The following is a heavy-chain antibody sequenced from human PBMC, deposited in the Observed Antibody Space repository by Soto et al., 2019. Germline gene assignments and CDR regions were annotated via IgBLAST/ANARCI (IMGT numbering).Heavy chain of an antibody. CDR2: ISSSGSTI. CDR1: GFTFSSYV. CDR3: ASAYYGSGSYPSF. Sequence: GGSLRLSCAASGFTFSSYVMNWVRQAPGKGLEWVSYISSSGSTIYYADSVKGRFTISRDNAKNSLYLQMNSLRAEDTAVYYCASAYYGSGSYPSFGGQGTLVTVSS. D-gene: IGHD3-10*01. V-gene: IGHV3-48*03. J-gene: IGHJ4*02.